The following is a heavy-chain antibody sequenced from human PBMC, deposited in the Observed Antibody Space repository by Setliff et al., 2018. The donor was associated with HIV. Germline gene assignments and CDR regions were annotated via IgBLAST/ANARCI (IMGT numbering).Heavy chain of an antibody. CDR3: ARATSPRPMVRGGWFAP. Sequence: SETLSLTCTVSGGSIRNHYWSWVRQAPGKGLEWIGNVYFTGTPTRRLSEYNPYRENPTRGTTDYNPSLRSRVTISLDVSKSQFYLRLTSVTAADTAVYYCARATSPRPMVRGGWFAPWGQGILVTVSS. CDR1: GGSIRNHY. D-gene: IGHD3-10*01. J-gene: IGHJ5*02. V-gene: IGHV4-4*08. CDR2: VYFTGTPTRRLSEYNPYRENPTRGTT.